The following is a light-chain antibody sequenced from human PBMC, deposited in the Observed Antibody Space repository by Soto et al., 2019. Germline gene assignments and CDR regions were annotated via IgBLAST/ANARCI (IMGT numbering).Light chain of an antibody. J-gene: IGKJ1*01. V-gene: IGKV1-5*01. Sequence: SQGSRVTVACRASQSLNRLLAWYQQKPGKAPKLLIYDASSLQSGVPSRFSGSGSGTDFTLTISSLQPDDFATYYCQQHSTCPWTFGQGTKVDIK. CDR2: DAS. CDR3: QQHSTCPWT. CDR1: QSLNRL.